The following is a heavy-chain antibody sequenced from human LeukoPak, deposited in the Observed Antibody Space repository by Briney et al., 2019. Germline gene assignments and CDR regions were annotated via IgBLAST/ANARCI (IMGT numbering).Heavy chain of an antibody. Sequence: SETLSLTCTVSGGSISSSSYYWGRIRQPPGKGLEWIGSIYYSGSTYYNPSLKSRVTISVDTSKNQFSLKLSSVTAADTAVYYCARSPEGYYDFWSGYAEALDIWGQGTMVTVSS. CDR2: IYYSGST. V-gene: IGHV4-39*01. CDR3: ARSPEGYYDFWSGYAEALDI. D-gene: IGHD3-3*01. CDR1: GGSISSSSYY. J-gene: IGHJ3*02.